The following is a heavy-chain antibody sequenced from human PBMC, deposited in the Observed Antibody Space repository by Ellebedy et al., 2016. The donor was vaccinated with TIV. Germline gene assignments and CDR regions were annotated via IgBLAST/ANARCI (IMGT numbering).Heavy chain of an antibody. V-gene: IGHV3-7*01. Sequence: PGGSLRLSCEASGFSFRSYWMSWVRQAPGKGLEWVANIYQDGSEQFYVDSVKGRFTISRDNAKNSVYLHMNSLRAEDTAVYYCARRGSYGDYSVQVNSWFDLWGQGTLVTVSS. CDR2: IYQDGSEQ. J-gene: IGHJ5*02. D-gene: IGHD4-17*01. CDR3: ARRGSYGDYSVQVNSWFDL. CDR1: GFSFRSYW.